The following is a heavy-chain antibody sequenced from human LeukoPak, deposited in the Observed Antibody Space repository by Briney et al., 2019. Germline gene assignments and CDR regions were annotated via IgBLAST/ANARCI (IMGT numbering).Heavy chain of an antibody. CDR1: GYTFTNYY. D-gene: IGHD3-9*01. Sequence: ASVKVSCQASGYTFTNYYMHWVRQAPGQGLEWMGIINPSGGSTSYAQKFQGRVTMTRDTSTSTVYMELSSLRSEDTAVYYCARARLVNWFDPWGQGTLVTVSS. CDR2: INPSGGST. V-gene: IGHV1-46*01. J-gene: IGHJ5*02. CDR3: ARARLVNWFDP.